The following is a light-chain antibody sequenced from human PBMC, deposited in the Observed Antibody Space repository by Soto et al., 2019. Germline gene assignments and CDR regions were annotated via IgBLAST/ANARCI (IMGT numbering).Light chain of an antibody. V-gene: IGLV2-14*01. J-gene: IGLJ1*01. CDR3: SSCSRSSAHV. CDR2: YVS. CDR1: SSDVGGDNY. Sequence: QSALTQPATVSGSPGQSITISCTGTSSDVGGDNYVSWYQEHPGTAPKPMIYYVSNRPSRGTNRFSGSKSGNTAYLTISRLQAEDEAEYYCSSCSRSSAHVFGTVTKFTV.